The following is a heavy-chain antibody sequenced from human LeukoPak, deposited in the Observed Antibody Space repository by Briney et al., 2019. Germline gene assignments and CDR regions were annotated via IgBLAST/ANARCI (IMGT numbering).Heavy chain of an antibody. J-gene: IGHJ6*01. D-gene: IGHD3-10*01. CDR3: ARKLMVRGVPPTYGMDG. CDR1: GFAFSTFT. CDR2: ISSGGNYI. V-gene: IGHV3-21*01. Sequence: PGGSLRPSCAASGFAFSTFTMSSVRQAPGKGLEWVSSISSGGNYIYYADSMKGRFTISRDNAKNSLYLQINSLRAEDTAVYYCARKLMVRGVPPTYGMDGWKRRSTVTVSS.